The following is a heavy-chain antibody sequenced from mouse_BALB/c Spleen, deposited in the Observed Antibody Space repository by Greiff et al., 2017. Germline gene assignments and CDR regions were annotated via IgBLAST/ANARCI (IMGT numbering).Heavy chain of an antibody. CDR1: GFSLSTSGMG. J-gene: IGHJ3*01. V-gene: IGHV8-12*01. Sequence: QVTLKECGPGILQPSQTLSLTCSFSGFSLSTSGMGVSWIRQPSGKGLEWLAHIYWDDDKRYNPSLKSRLTISKDTSSNQVFLKITSVDTADTATYYCARRDWEWFAYWGQGTLVTVSA. CDR2: IYWDDDK. CDR3: ARRDWEWFAY. D-gene: IGHD4-1*01.